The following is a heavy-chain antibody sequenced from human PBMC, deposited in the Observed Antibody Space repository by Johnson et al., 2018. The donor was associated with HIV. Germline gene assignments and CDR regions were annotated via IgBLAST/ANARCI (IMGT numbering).Heavy chain of an antibody. CDR3: ARARAGDAFDI. CDR2: IYSGGST. CDR1: GFTVSSNY. V-gene: IGHV3-53*01. D-gene: IGHD6-13*01. Sequence: VQLVESGGGLIQPGGSLRLSCAASGFTVSSNYMSWVRQAPGKGLEWVAVIYSGGSTYYADSVKGRFTISRDNSKNTLYLQMNSLRAEDTAVYYCARARAGDAFDIWGQGTMVTVSS. J-gene: IGHJ3*02.